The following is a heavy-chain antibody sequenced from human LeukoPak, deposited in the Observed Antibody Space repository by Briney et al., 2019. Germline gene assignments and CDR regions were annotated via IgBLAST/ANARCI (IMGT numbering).Heavy chain of an antibody. V-gene: IGHV3-66*01. CDR1: GFTVSDNY. J-gene: IGHJ4*02. Sequence: GGSLRLSCAASGFTVSDNYISWVRQAPGKGLEWVALIYSAGSTNADSVRGRFTISRDKSKNMLYLQMNSLRAEDTAVYFCARAQGGKIQLWDYYFDAWGQGNLVTVSA. CDR3: ARAQGGKIQLWDYYFDA. D-gene: IGHD5-18*01. CDR2: IYSAGST.